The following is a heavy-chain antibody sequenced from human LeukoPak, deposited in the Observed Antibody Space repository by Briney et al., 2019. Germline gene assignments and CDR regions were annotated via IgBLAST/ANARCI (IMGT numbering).Heavy chain of an antibody. Sequence: GGSLRLSCAASGFTFSSYAMSWVRQAPGKGLEWVSAISGSGGSTYYADSVKGRFTISRDNSKNTLYLQMNSLRAEDTAVYYCAIQAGIAAAGTGSDWFDPWGQGTLVTVSS. CDR2: ISGSGGST. D-gene: IGHD6-13*01. V-gene: IGHV3-23*01. J-gene: IGHJ5*02. CDR1: GFTFSSYA. CDR3: AIQAGIAAAGTGSDWFDP.